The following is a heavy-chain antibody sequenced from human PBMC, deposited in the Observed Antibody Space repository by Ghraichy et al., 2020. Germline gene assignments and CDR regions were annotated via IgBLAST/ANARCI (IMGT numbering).Heavy chain of an antibody. CDR2: IYYSGST. V-gene: IGHV4-31*03. CDR1: GGSISSGGYY. CDR3: ARAAYYYGSGTQIDY. J-gene: IGHJ4*02. Sequence: SETLSLTCTVSGGSISSGGYYWSWIRQHPGKGLEWIGYIYYSGSTYYNPSLKSRVTISVDTSKNQFSLKLSSVTAADTAVYYCARAAYYYGSGTQIDYWGQGTLVTVSS. D-gene: IGHD3-10*01.